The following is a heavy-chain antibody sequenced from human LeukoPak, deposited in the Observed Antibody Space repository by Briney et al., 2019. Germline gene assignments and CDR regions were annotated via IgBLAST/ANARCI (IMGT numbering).Heavy chain of an antibody. CDR2: IIPIFGTA. J-gene: IGHJ4*02. V-gene: IGHV1-69*13. D-gene: IGHD6-13*01. Sequence: SVKVSCKASGYTFTSYAISWVRQAPGQGLEWMGGIIPIFGTANYAQKFQGRVTITADESTSTAYMELSSLRSEDTAVYYCARDRLGSSSRGFDYWGQGTLVTVSS. CDR3: ARDRLGSSSRGFDY. CDR1: GYTFTSYA.